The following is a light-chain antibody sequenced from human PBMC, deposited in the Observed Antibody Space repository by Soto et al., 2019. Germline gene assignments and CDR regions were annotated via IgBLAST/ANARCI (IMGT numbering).Light chain of an antibody. V-gene: IGKV3-20*01. Sequence: EIVLTQSPDILSLSPGERATLSCRASQSVSSSSLAWYQQKRGQAPRLLIHDASSRATGIPDRFSGSGSGTDFTLTISRLEPEDFAVYYCQQYGGSPRTFGQGTKVDIK. CDR3: QQYGGSPRT. J-gene: IGKJ1*01. CDR1: QSVSSSS. CDR2: DAS.